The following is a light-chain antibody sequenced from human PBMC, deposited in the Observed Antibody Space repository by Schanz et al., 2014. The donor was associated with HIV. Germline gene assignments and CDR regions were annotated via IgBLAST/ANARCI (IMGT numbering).Light chain of an antibody. Sequence: DIQMTQSPSFVSASVGDRVTITCRASQGISRWLAWYQQRPGKAPNLLIYGASGLQNGVPSRFSGSGSGTDFTLTINGLQPDDFATYYCQQLNSFPYTFGQGTMLEI. V-gene: IGKV1-12*01. CDR2: GAS. J-gene: IGKJ2*01. CDR3: QQLNSFPYT. CDR1: QGISRW.